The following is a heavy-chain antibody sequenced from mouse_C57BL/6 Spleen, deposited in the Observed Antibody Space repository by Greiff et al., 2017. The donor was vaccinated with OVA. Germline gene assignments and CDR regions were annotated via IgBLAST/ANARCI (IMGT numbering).Heavy chain of an antibody. Sequence: EVQGVESGGDLVKPGGSLKLSCAASGFTFSSYGMSWVRQTPDKRLEWVATISSGGSYTYYPDSVKGRFTISRDNAKNTLYLQMSSLKSEDTAMYYCARPHYYGSSYEAWFAYWGQGTLVTVSA. V-gene: IGHV5-6*01. CDR3: ARPHYYGSSYEAWFAY. D-gene: IGHD1-1*01. J-gene: IGHJ3*01. CDR2: ISSGGSYT. CDR1: GFTFSSYG.